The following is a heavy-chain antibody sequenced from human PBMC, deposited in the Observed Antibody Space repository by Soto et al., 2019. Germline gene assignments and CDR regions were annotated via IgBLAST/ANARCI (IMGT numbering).Heavy chain of an antibody. V-gene: IGHV1-18*04. CDR1: GYTFTSYG. CDR2: ISAYNGNT. J-gene: IGHJ6*02. CDR3: ARDQGSRTTVINYGMDV. Sequence: GASVKVSCKASGYTFTSYGIRWVRQAPGQGLEWMGWISAYNGNTNYAQKLQGRVTMTTDTSTSTAYMELRSLRSDDTAVYYCARDQGSRTTVINYGMDVWGQGTTVTVS. D-gene: IGHD4-4*01.